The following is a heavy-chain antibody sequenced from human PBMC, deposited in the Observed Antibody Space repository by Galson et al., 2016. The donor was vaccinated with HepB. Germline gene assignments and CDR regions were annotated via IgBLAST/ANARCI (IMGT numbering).Heavy chain of an antibody. CDR3: AKGLAYCSGTRCLSYSDSPGGGMDV. Sequence: SLRLSCAASGFAFSTFGMHWVRQAPGKGLEWVAVIWYDGNNKYYLNSVKGRFTISRDNSKNMLYLQLNSLRVEDTAVYYCAKGLAYCSGTRCLSYSDSPGGGMDVWGQGTTVTVSS. CDR2: IWYDGNNK. D-gene: IGHD2-2*01. V-gene: IGHV3-33*06. CDR1: GFAFSTFG. J-gene: IGHJ6*02.